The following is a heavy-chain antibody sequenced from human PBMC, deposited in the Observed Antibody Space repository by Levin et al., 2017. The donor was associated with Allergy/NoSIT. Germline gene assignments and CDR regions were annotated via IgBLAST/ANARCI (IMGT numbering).Heavy chain of an antibody. V-gene: IGHV4-59*01. J-gene: IGHJ4*02. CDR2: IYYSGST. CDR3: ARSGSYRLNFDS. D-gene: IGHD1-26*01. CDR1: GGSISGYY. Sequence: SQTLSLTCTVSGGSISGYYWSWIRQPPGKGLEWIAYIYYSGSTNYNPSLKGRVTISVDTSKNQFSLKLSSVTAADTAVYYCARSGSYRLNFDSWGQGTLVTVSS.